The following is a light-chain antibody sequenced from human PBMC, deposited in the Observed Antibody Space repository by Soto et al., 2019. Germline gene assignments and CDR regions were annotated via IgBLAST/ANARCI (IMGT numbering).Light chain of an antibody. CDR3: QQLNSYPIT. CDR2: AAS. V-gene: IGKV1-9*01. CDR1: QGISSY. Sequence: IQLTQPPSSLSASVGDRVTITCRASQGISSYLAWYQQKPGKAPKLLIYAASTLQSGVPSRFSGSGSGTDFTLTISSLQPGDFATYYCQQLNSYPITFGQGTRLEIK. J-gene: IGKJ5*01.